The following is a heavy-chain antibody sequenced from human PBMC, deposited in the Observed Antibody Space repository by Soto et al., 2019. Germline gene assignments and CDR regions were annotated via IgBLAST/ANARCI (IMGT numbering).Heavy chain of an antibody. CDR3: ARHHGSPGSYFGLDV. J-gene: IGHJ6*02. CDR1: GYSFTSYC. V-gene: IGHV5-51*01. CDR2: IYPGDSDT. Sequence: GESLKISGKGSGYSFTSYCINWVRQMSGKGLEWMGIIYPGDSDTRYSPSFQGQVTISADKSIDTAYLQWRSLKASDTAVYYCARHHGSPGSYFGLDVWGQGTTVTV. D-gene: IGHD6-13*01.